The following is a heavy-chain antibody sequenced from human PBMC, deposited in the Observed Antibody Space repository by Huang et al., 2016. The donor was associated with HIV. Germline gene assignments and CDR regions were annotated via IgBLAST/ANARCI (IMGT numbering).Heavy chain of an antibody. J-gene: IGHJ5*02. CDR3: ARTDYYDSSTYSNWFDP. D-gene: IGHD3-22*01. CDR2: MNPNSGNA. CDR1: GYTFTNYD. Sequence: QVQLVQSGAEVKKPGASVKVSCKASGYTFTNYDINWVRQAAGQWLEWVGWMNPNSGNAGYAQKFQGRVTLTRNTSISTAYMELSSLRSEDTAVYYCARTDYYDSSTYSNWFDPWGQGTLVTVSS. V-gene: IGHV1-8*01.